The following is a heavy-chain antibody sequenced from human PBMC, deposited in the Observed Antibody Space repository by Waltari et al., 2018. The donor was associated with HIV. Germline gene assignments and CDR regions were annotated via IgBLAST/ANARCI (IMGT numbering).Heavy chain of an antibody. CDR1: GFSFRSYG. D-gene: IGHD6-19*01. Sequence: QVQLVESGGGVVAPGRSLRLSCVGSGFSFRSYGMHWVRQAPGKGLEWVTLISDDGSDKYYADSVKGRFTIFRDKAKNSLYLQMNSLRDEDTAVYYCARDPEWLVEGGDYWGQGTLVTVSS. CDR3: ARDPEWLVEGGDY. J-gene: IGHJ4*02. CDR2: ISDDGSDK. V-gene: IGHV3-30-3*01.